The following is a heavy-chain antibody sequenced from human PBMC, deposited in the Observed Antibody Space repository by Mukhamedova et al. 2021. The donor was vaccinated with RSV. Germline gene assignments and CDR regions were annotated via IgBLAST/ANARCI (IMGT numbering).Heavy chain of an antibody. CDR3: TTVGIVVATGVLAFGY. D-gene: IGHD1-26*01. V-gene: IGHV3-15*01. J-gene: IGHJ4*02. Sequence: VKGRFTISRDDSKNTLYLQMNSLKTEDTAVYYCTTVGIVVATGVLAFGYWGQGTLVTVSS.